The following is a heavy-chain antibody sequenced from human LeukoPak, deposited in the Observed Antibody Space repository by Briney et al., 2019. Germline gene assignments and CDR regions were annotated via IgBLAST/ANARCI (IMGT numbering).Heavy chain of an antibody. Sequence: GGSLRLSCTASGFTFSSYWMSWIRQAPGKGLEWVANIKQDGSEKYYMDSVKGRFTISRDNAKNSLYLQMNSLRAEDTAVYYCARVYCSSTSCYTFNFDYWGQGTLVTVSS. CDR1: GFTFSSYW. D-gene: IGHD2-2*02. J-gene: IGHJ4*02. CDR3: ARVYCSSTSCYTFNFDY. V-gene: IGHV3-7*01. CDR2: IKQDGSEK.